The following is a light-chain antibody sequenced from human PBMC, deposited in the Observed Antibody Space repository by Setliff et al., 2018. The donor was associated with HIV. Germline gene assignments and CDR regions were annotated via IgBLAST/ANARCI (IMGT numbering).Light chain of an antibody. Sequence: ELTQPPSVSVAPGKTARIPCGADIIGRESVHWYQQKPGQAPVLVVSDDSDRPSGIPERFSGSISGNTATLTITRVEAGDEADYYCQVCDTSSDHYVFGTGTKVTV. J-gene: IGLJ1*01. CDR3: QVCDTSSDHYV. CDR1: IIGRES. V-gene: IGLV3-21*03. CDR2: DDS.